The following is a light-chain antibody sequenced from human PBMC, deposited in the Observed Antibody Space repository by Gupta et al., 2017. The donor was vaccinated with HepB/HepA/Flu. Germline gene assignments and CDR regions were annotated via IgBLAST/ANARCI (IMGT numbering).Light chain of an antibody. CDR3: QVWDSSSDHVV. V-gene: IGLV3-21*03. CDR1: NIGSKS. J-gene: IGLJ2*01. Sequence: SYMLPPPPSELLAPGKTARITCGGNNIGSKSVHWYQRKPGQAPVLVVYDDSDRPSGIPERFSGSNSGNTATLTISRVEAGDEADYYCQVWDSSSDHVVFGGGTKLTVL. CDR2: DDS.